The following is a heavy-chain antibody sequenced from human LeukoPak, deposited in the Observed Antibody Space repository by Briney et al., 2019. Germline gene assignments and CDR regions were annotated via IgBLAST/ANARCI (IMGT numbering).Heavy chain of an antibody. CDR1: GYTFTSYG. CDR2: ISAYNGNT. J-gene: IGHJ4*02. V-gene: IGHV1-18*01. D-gene: IGHD4-17*01. CDR3: ARGTMTTVTYYFDY. Sequence: ASVKVSCKASGYTFTSYGISWVRQAPGQGLEWMGWISAYNGNTNYAQKLQGRVTMTTDASTSTAYMELRSLRSDDTAVYYCARGTMTTVTYYFDYWGQGTLVTVSS.